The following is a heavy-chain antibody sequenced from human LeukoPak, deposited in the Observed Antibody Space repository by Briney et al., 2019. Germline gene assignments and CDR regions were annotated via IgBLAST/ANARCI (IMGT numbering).Heavy chain of an antibody. CDR2: INHSGST. Sequence: PSETLSLTCTVSGGSISSYYWSWIRQPPGKGLEWIGEINHSGSTNYNPSLKSRVTISVDTSKNQFSLKLSSVTAADTAVYYCARGGTYYGSGSLDYWGQGTLVTVSS. V-gene: IGHV4-34*01. CDR1: GGSISSYY. J-gene: IGHJ4*02. CDR3: ARGGTYYGSGSLDY. D-gene: IGHD3-10*01.